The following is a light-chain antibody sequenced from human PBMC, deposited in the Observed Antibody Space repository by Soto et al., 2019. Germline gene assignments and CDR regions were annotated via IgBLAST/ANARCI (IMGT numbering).Light chain of an antibody. CDR3: QQSSNWPPIT. CDR2: GAS. V-gene: IGKV3-15*01. Sequence: EIVMTQSPATLSVSPGERATLSCRASQSVSSKLAWYQQKPGQAPRLLIYGASTRATGIPARFSGSGSGTDFTLTISSLEPEDFAVYYCQQSSNWPPITFGQGTRLEIK. CDR1: QSVSSK. J-gene: IGKJ5*01.